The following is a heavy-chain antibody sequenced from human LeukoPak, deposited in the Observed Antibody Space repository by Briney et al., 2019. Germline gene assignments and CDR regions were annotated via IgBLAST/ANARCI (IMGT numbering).Heavy chain of an antibody. D-gene: IGHD4-17*01. V-gene: IGHV3-74*01. Sequence: GGSLRLSCAASGFTFSSYNIHWVRQPPGRGLVWVSRIESDERRKNYADSVEGRFTISRDNAKNTVYLQMNSLTDEGTAVYYCARGIYGDSVAFDYWVQGALVPVS. CDR3: ARGIYGDSVAFDY. CDR1: GFTFSSYN. CDR2: IESDERRK. J-gene: IGHJ4*02.